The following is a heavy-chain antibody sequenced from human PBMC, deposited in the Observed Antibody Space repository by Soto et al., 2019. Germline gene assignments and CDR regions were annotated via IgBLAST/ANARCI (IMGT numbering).Heavy chain of an antibody. CDR1: GGSISSGGYY. CDR3: ARDPLYYGSGRSYYYYYMDV. D-gene: IGHD3-10*01. V-gene: IGHV4-31*03. Sequence: SETLSLTCTVSGGSISSGGYYWSWIRQHPGKGLEWIGYIYYSGSTYYNPSLKSRVTISVDTSKNQFSLKLSSVTAADTAVYYCARDPLYYGSGRSYYYYYMDVWGKGTTVTVSS. J-gene: IGHJ6*03. CDR2: IYYSGST.